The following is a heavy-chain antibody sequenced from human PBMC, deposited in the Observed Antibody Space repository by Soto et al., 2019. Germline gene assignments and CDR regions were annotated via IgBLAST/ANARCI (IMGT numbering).Heavy chain of an antibody. D-gene: IGHD3-22*01. J-gene: IGHJ4*02. CDR3: ARGTLYDSSGYYDY. CDR1: GGSFSGYY. V-gene: IGHV4-34*01. Sequence: PSDTLSLTCAVYGGSFSGYYWSWIRQPPGKGLEWIGEINHSGSTNYNPSLKSRVTISVDTSKNQFSLKLSSVTAADTAVYYCARGTLYDSSGYYDYWGQGTLVPSPQ. CDR2: INHSGST.